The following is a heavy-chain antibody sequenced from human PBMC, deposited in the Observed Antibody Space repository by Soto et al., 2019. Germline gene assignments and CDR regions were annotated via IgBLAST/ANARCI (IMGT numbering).Heavy chain of an antibody. CDR2: ISYSGST. J-gene: IGHJ4*02. CDR1: GGSISSGDYF. Sequence: QVQLQESGPGLVKPSQTLSLTCTVSGGSISSGDYFWRWIRQPPGQGLECIGCISYSGSTYYNPSLMSRVTMSVDTSKNQFSLDLTSVTAADTAVYYCAREKRGCSSSRCYVPDYWGQGTLVTVSS. D-gene: IGHD2-2*01. CDR3: AREKRGCSSSRCYVPDY. V-gene: IGHV4-30-4*01.